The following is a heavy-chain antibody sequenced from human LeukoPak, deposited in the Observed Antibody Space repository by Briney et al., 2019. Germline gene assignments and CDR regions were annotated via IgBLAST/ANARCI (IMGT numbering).Heavy chain of an antibody. V-gene: IGHV3-66*02. Sequence: GGSLRLSCAASGFTVSSNYMSWVRQAPGKGLEWVSVIYSGGSTYYADSVKGRFTISRDNSKNTLYLQMNSLRAEDTAVYYCARERTPVAFDIWGQGTMVTVSS. CDR2: IYSGGST. D-gene: IGHD1-26*01. J-gene: IGHJ3*02. CDR1: GFTVSSNY. CDR3: ARERTPVAFDI.